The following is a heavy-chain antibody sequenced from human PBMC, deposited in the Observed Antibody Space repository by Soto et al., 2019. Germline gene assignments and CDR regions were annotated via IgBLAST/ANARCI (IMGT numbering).Heavy chain of an antibody. CDR2: ISGSGGDT. Sequence: XESLRLSCAASGFTFSSYAMSWVRQAPGKGLEWVSGISGSGGDTYYADSVKGRFTISRDNSKNTLFLQMNGLRAEDTAVYYCAKDPDISTGSYYSSGMDVWGQGTTVTVSS. CDR3: AKDPDISTGSYYSSGMDV. CDR1: GFTFSSYA. D-gene: IGHD3-9*01. V-gene: IGHV3-23*01. J-gene: IGHJ6*02.